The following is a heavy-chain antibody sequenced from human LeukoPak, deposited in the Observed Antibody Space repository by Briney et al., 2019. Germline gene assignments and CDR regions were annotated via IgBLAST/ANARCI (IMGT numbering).Heavy chain of an antibody. CDR1: GITFSNYG. V-gene: IGHV3-23*01. CDR2: ISGSGVRT. Sequence: GGSLRLSCAASGITFSNYGMSWVRQAPGEGLAWVSGISGSGVRTNYADSVKGRFTISRDNSKNTLYPQMNSLRAEGTAVYYCAKFQRDYGSGSYYPIWGQGTMVTVSS. CDR3: AKFQRDYGSGSYYPI. D-gene: IGHD3-10*01. J-gene: IGHJ3*02.